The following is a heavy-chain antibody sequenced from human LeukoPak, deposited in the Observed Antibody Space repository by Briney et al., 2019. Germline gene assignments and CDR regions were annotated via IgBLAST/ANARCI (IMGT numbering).Heavy chain of an antibody. CDR2: IKWNGGNT. Sequence: GGSLRLSCAASGFTFGDYGMSWVRHALGKGLEWVSSIKWNGGNTAYADSVKGRFTISRDTAKDSLYLQLNSLRAEDTALYYCARDRGWLQYIDDWGQGTLVTVSS. V-gene: IGHV3-20*04. CDR3: ARDRGWLQYIDD. D-gene: IGHD5-24*01. CDR1: GFTFGDYG. J-gene: IGHJ4*02.